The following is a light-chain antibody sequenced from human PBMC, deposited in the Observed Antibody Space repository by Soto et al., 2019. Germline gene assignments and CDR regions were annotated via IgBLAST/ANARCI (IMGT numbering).Light chain of an antibody. Sequence: IVMTQSPSSLSASPGERATLSCRASQSVSSNLAWYQQKPGQAPRLLIYAASTRATGVPARFSGSGSGTEYTLIISSLQPDEFAVYYCQQYNYWPPNTFGQGTRLEIK. CDR2: AAS. CDR1: QSVSSN. V-gene: IGKV3-15*01. CDR3: QQYNYWPPNT. J-gene: IGKJ5*01.